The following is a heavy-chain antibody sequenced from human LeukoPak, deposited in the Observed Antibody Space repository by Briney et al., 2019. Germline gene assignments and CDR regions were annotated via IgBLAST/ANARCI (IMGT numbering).Heavy chain of an antibody. CDR1: GGSFSGYY. D-gene: IGHD5-12*01. CDR2: INHSGST. Sequence: SETLSLTCAVYGGSFSGYYWSWIRQPPGKGLEWIGEINHSGSTNYNPSLKSRVTISVDTSKNQFSLKLSSVTAADTAVYYCARGYSGYGWFYYYMDVWGKGTTVTISS. V-gene: IGHV4-34*01. J-gene: IGHJ6*03. CDR3: ARGYSGYGWFYYYMDV.